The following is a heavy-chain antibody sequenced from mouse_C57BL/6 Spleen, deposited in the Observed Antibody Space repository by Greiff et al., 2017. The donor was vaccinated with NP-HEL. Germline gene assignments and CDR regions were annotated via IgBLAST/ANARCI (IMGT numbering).Heavy chain of an antibody. Sequence: QVQLQQPGAELVKPGASVKLSCKASGYTFTSYWMQWVKQRPGQGLEWIGEIDPSDSYTNYNQKFKGKATLTVDTSSSTAYMQLSSLTSEDSAVYYCARVWQPDYYAMDYWGQGTSVTVSS. CDR3: ARVWQPDYYAMDY. V-gene: IGHV1-50*01. CDR2: IDPSDSYT. D-gene: IGHD2-10*02. J-gene: IGHJ4*01. CDR1: GYTFTSYW.